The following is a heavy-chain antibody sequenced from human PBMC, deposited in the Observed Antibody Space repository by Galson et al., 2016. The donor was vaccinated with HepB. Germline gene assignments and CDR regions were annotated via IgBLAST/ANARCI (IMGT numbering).Heavy chain of an antibody. CDR2: ISHDGSDT. V-gene: IGHV3-30*18. CDR1: GFTFSNYG. Sequence: SLRLSCAASGFTFSNYGMHWVRQAPGKGLEWVALISHDGSDTDYLDSVKGRFTISRDNSKNTLFLQVNSLRAEDTALYYCAKDTTGFGDYVIDFWGQGTLVTVSS. CDR3: AKDTTGFGDYVIDF. D-gene: IGHD4-17*01. J-gene: IGHJ4*02.